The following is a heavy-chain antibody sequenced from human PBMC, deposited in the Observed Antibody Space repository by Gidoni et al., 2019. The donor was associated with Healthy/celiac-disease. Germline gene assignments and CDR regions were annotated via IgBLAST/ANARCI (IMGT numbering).Heavy chain of an antibody. CDR2: IRGSGGST. CDR1: GFHFSRYA. J-gene: IGHJ6*02. V-gene: IGHV3-23*01. D-gene: IGHD1-7*01. CDR3: ANSFLPPGTPNAAFHYYYYGMDV. Sequence: EVQLLESGGGLVQPGGSLSLSCSASGFHFSRYAMSWVRQAPGKGLEWVSAIRGSGGSTYYADSVKGRFTISRDNSKNTLYLQMNSLRAEDTAVYYCANSFLPPGTPNAAFHYYYYGMDVWGQGTTVTVSS.